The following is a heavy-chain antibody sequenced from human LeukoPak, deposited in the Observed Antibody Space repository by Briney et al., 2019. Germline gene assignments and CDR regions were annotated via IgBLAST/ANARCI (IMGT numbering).Heavy chain of an antibody. V-gene: IGHV1-24*01. J-gene: IGHJ5*02. CDR3: ARLNLTVTTWRNWFDP. CDR1: GYTLTELS. D-gene: IGHD4-17*01. Sequence: ASVKVSCKVSGYTLTELSMHWVRQAPGKGLEWMGGFDPEDGETIYAQKFQGRVTMTEDTSTDTAYMELSSLRSEDTAVYYCARLNLTVTTWRNWFDPWGQGTLVTVSS. CDR2: FDPEDGET.